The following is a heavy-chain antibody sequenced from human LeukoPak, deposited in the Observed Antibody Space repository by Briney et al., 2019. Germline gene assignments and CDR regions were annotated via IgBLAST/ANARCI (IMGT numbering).Heavy chain of an antibody. V-gene: IGHV4-59*01. CDR1: GGSISSYY. J-gene: IGHJ4*02. D-gene: IGHD6-19*01. CDR2: IYYSGST. Sequence: SETLSLTCTVSGGSISSYYWSWIRQPPGKGLEWIGYIYYSGSTNYNPSLKSRVTISVDTSKNQFSLKLSSVTAADTAVYYCARESVAGTVYYWGQGTLVTVSS. CDR3: ARESVAGTVYY.